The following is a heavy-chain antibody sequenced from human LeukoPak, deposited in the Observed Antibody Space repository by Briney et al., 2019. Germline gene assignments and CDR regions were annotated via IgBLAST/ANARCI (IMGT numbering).Heavy chain of an antibody. J-gene: IGHJ3*02. CDR3: ARVGLGITIFGVVKNAFDI. V-gene: IGHV3-7*01. Sequence: GDSLRLSCAASGFTFTKYWMTWVRQAPGKGLEWVGNIKQDGSDKNYMDSVKGRFTISRDNTKNSVYLQMSSLRAEDTAVYYCARVGLGITIFGVVKNAFDIWGQGTMVTVSS. D-gene: IGHD3-3*01. CDR2: IKQDGSDK. CDR1: GFTFTKYW.